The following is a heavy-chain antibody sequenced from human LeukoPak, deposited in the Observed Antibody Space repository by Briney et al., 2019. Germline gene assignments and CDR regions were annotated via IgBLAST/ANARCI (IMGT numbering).Heavy chain of an antibody. V-gene: IGHV1-18*01. CDR3: ARDPPDSYCSSTSCYRATGNNWFDP. CDR2: ISAYNGNT. J-gene: IGHJ5*02. D-gene: IGHD2-2*01. CDR1: GYTFTSYG. Sequence: ASVKVSCKASGYTFTSYGISWVRQAPGQGLEWMGWISAYNGNTNYAQKLQGRVTMTTDTSTSTAYMELRSLRSDDTAVYYCARDPPDSYCSSTSCYRATGNNWFDPWGQGTLVTVSS.